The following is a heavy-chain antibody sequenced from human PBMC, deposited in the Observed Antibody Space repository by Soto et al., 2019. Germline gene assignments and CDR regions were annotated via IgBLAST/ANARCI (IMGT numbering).Heavy chain of an antibody. V-gene: IGHV3-66*01. D-gene: IGHD4-17*01. CDR3: ARDKASRMTTVTTDVRYFDY. J-gene: IGHJ4*02. CDR2: IYSGGST. Sequence: GGSLRLSCAASGFTVSSNYMSWVRQAPGKGLEWVSVIYSGGSTYYADSVKGRFTISGDNSKNTLYLQMNSLRAEDTAVYYCARDKASRMTTVTTDVRYFDYWGQGTLVTVSS. CDR1: GFTVSSNY.